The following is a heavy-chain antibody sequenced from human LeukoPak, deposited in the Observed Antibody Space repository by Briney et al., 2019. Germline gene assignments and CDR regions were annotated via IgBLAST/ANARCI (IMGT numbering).Heavy chain of an antibody. CDR1: GFTFNTYA. V-gene: IGHV3-23*01. J-gene: IGHJ4*02. D-gene: IGHD5-12*01. CDR2: IYGGGCT. CDR3: AKGNSGYNSGYYYHFFDY. Sequence: SGGSLRLSCAASGFTFNTYAMSWLRQAPGKGLEWLSNIYGGGCTYYADSLKGRFTISRDNSKNTLYLQMNSLSAEDTAVYYCAKGNSGYNSGYYYHFFDYWGQGTLVTVSS.